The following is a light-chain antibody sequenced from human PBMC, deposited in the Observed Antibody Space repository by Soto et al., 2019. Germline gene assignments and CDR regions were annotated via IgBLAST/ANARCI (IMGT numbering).Light chain of an antibody. CDR1: QSISSW. CDR2: KAS. CDR3: QQYDSYPLT. Sequence: DTQMTQSPSTLSASVGDRVTITCRASQSISSWLAWYQHKPGKAPNLLIYKASSLESGVPSRFIVSGSGTEFTLTVSRLQPDDFATYYCQQYDSYPLTFGGGTKVEIK. V-gene: IGKV1-5*03. J-gene: IGKJ4*01.